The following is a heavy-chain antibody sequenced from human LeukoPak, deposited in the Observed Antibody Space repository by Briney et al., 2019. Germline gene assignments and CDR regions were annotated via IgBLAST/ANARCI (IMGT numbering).Heavy chain of an antibody. Sequence: GGSLRLSCAASGFTFSSYAMHWVRQGPGKGLEWVALISNDGSNKYYADSVKGRFTIARDNSKNTVYLELNSLGSEDTALYYCAREGPLLMALPRAYPSRYFDLWGRATRVTVSS. CDR2: ISNDGSNK. D-gene: IGHD2/OR15-2a*01. CDR1: GFTFSSYA. V-gene: IGHV3-30-3*01. CDR3: AREGPLLMALPRAYPSRYFDL. J-gene: IGHJ2*01.